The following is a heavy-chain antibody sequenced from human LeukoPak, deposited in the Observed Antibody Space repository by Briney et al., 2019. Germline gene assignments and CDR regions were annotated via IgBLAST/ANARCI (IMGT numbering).Heavy chain of an antibody. Sequence: SETLSLTCTVSGGSISSYYWSWIRQSPGKGLECIGYIHYTGSTNYNPSLKSRVTISVETSKNQFSLKLKSVTAADTAVYYCARGGHYGSGNDFRFDPWGQGTLVTVFS. CDR1: GGSISSYY. CDR3: ARGGHYGSGNDFRFDP. CDR2: IHYTGST. D-gene: IGHD3-10*01. V-gene: IGHV4-59*01. J-gene: IGHJ5*02.